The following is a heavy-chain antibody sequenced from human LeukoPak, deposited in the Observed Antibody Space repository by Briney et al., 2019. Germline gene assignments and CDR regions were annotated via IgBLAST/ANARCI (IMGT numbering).Heavy chain of an antibody. CDR3: ARAYGSGNLDY. CDR1: GFTFSSYG. J-gene: IGHJ4*02. Sequence: QPGRSLRLSCAASGFTFSSYGMHWVRQAPGKGLEWVAVIWYDGSNKYYADSVKGRFTISRDNSKNTLYLQMNSLRAEDTAVYYCARAYGSGNLDYWGQGTLVTVSS. CDR2: IWYDGSNK. D-gene: IGHD3-10*01. V-gene: IGHV3-33*01.